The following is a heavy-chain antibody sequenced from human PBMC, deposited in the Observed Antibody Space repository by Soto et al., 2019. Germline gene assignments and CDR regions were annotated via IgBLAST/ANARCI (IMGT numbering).Heavy chain of an antibody. CDR1: GFTFSSYG. D-gene: IGHD2-15*01. Sequence: ESGGGVVQPGRSLRLSCAASGFTFSSYGMHWVRQAPGMGLEWVAVISYDGSNKYYADAVKGRFTISRDNSKNTLYLQMNSLRAEDAAVYFCAKPMALLAVAALADYLGQGTLVTVSS. V-gene: IGHV3-30*18. CDR3: AKPMALLAVAALADY. CDR2: ISYDGSNK. J-gene: IGHJ4*02.